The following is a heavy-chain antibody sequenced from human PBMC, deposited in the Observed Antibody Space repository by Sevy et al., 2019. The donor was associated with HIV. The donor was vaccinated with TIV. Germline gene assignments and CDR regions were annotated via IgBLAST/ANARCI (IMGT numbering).Heavy chain of an antibody. J-gene: IGHJ4*02. Sequence: GGSLRLSCAASGFTFSSDWMSWVHQAPGKGLEWVANIKQDGSEKYYVDSEKGRFTISRDNAKNSLYLQMNSLRAEDTAVYYCARDDRYSSSWYFDYWGQGTLVTVSS. CDR3: ARDDRYSSSWYFDY. CDR1: GFTFSSDW. D-gene: IGHD6-13*01. V-gene: IGHV3-7*01. CDR2: IKQDGSEK.